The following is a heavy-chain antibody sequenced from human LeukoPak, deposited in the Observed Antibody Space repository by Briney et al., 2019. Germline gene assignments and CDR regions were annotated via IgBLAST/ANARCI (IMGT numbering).Heavy chain of an antibody. V-gene: IGHV5-51*01. D-gene: IGHD6-13*01. CDR2: IYPGDSDT. J-gene: IGHJ4*02. CDR3: ARRASSSWVDY. Sequence: GESLKISCEGSGSIFTSYWIGWVRQMPGKGLEWMGIIYPGDSDTRYSPSFQGQVTISADKSISTAYLQWSSLKASDTAMYYCARRASSSWVDYWGQGTLVTVSS. CDR1: GSIFTSYW.